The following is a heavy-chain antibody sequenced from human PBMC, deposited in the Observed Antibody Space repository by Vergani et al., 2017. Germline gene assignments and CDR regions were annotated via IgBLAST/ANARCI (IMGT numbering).Heavy chain of an antibody. D-gene: IGHD3-10*01. CDR1: GGSITYGAFY. J-gene: IGHJ5*02. V-gene: IGHV4-39*01. Sequence: QLQLQESGPGLVKPSETLSLTCTVSGGSITYGAFYWGWIRQSPGKGLEWIGSIYYSENKFYNPSLESRVTLSIDTTKNQFSLKWKSVTAADTAVYYCARCFREGGMIYGGTVENWFDPWGQGTLVTVSS. CDR3: ARCFREGGMIYGGTVENWFDP. CDR2: IYYSENK.